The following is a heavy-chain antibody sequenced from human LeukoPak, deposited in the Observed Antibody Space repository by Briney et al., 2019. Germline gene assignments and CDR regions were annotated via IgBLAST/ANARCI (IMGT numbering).Heavy chain of an antibody. CDR1: GFTVSSNY. V-gene: IGHV3-53*01. CDR3: ASGRANYCSSTSCYYYYYMDV. D-gene: IGHD2-2*01. CDR2: IYSGGST. Sequence: PGGSLRLSCAASGFTVSSNYMSWVRQAPGKGLEWVSVIYSGGSTYYADSVKGRFTISRDNSKNTLYLQMNSLRAEDTAVYYCASGRANYCSSTSCYYYYYMDVWGKGTTVTISS. J-gene: IGHJ6*03.